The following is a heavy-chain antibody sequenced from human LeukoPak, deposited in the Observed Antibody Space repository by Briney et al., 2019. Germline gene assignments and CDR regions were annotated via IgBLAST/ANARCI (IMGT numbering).Heavy chain of an antibody. Sequence: GGSLRLSCAASGFTFSSYAMSWVRQAPGKGLEWVSAISGSGGSTYYADSVKGRFTISRDNSKNTLYLQMNSLRAEDTAFYYCAKVPLSAGGWYEYWGQGTLVTVSS. V-gene: IGHV3-23*01. J-gene: IGHJ4*02. CDR2: ISGSGGST. CDR3: AKVPLSAGGWYEY. CDR1: GFTFSSYA. D-gene: IGHD6-19*01.